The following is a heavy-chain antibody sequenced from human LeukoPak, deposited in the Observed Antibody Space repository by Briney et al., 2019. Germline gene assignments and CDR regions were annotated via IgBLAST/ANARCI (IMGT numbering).Heavy chain of an antibody. Sequence: SGGSLRLSCAASGFTVSSNYMSWVRQAPGKGLEWVSVIYSGSSTYYANSVKGRFIISRDNSQNTLYLQINTLRAEDTALYYCARGTWLNKLFDFWGQGTLVTVSS. D-gene: IGHD1/OR15-1a*01. CDR3: ARGTWLNKLFDF. V-gene: IGHV3-66*01. CDR2: IYSGSST. CDR1: GFTVSSNY. J-gene: IGHJ4*02.